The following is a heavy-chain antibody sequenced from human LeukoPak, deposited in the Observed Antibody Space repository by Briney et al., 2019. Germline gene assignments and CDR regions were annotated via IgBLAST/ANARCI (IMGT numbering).Heavy chain of an antibody. CDR1: GGSITSYY. CDR3: ARGVSTRTDY. D-gene: IGHD2/OR15-2a*01. J-gene: IGHJ4*02. Sequence: SETLSLTCTVSGGSITSYYWSWIRQPPGKGLEWIGYIYYSGSTNYNPSLKSRVTISVDTSKNQFSLKLSSVTAADTAVYYRARGVSTRTDYWGQGTLVTVSS. CDR2: IYYSGST. V-gene: IGHV4-59*01.